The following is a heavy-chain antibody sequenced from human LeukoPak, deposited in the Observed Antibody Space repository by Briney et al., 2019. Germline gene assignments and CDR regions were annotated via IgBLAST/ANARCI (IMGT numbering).Heavy chain of an antibody. CDR1: GCTFTIYY. CDR3: AISSSSFDY. V-gene: IGHV1-46*01. D-gene: IGHD6-13*01. Sequence: GASVKVSCKASGCTFTIYYMHWVRQAPGQGLEWMGIINPSGGSTSYAQKFQGRVTMTRDMSTSTVYMELSSLRSEDTAVYYCAISSSSFDYWGQGILVTVSS. J-gene: IGHJ4*02. CDR2: INPSGGST.